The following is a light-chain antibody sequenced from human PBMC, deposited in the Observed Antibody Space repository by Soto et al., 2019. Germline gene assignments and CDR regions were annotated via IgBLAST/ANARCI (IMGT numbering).Light chain of an antibody. CDR2: GAS. V-gene: IGKV3-20*01. CDR3: QQYGNSPPYT. J-gene: IGKJ2*01. Sequence: EIVLTQSPGTLSLSPGERATLSCRASQSVSSSYLAWYQQKPGQAPRLLIYGASSRATGIPDKFSGSGSGTDFTLTISRLEPEDFAMYYGQQYGNSPPYTFGQGTKLEIK. CDR1: QSVSSSY.